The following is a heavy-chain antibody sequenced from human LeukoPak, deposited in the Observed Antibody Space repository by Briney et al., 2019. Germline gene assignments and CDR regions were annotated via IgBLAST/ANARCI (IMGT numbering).Heavy chain of an antibody. CDR3: ARDLKLTYYYDSSGLDY. J-gene: IGHJ4*02. D-gene: IGHD3-22*01. V-gene: IGHV1-2*02. Sequence: ASVKVSCKASGYTFTGYYMHWVRQAPGQGLEWMGWINPNSGGTNYAQKFQGRVTMTRDTSISTAYMELSRLRSDDTAVYYCARDLKLTYYYDSSGLDYWGQGTLVTVSS. CDR2: INPNSGGT. CDR1: GYTFTGYY.